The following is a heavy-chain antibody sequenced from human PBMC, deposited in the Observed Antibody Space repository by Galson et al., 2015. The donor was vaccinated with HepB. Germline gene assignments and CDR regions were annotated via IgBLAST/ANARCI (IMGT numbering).Heavy chain of an antibody. V-gene: IGHV1-18*01. CDR2: ISAYNGNT. CDR3: ARDGHVVPAAIWGWFDP. J-gene: IGHJ5*02. Sequence: SVKVSCKASGYTFTSYGISWVRQAPGQGLEWMGWISAYNGNTNYAQKLQGRVTMTTDTSTSTAYMELRSLRSDDTAVYYCARDGHVVPAAIWGWFDPWGQGTLVTVSS. D-gene: IGHD2-2*01. CDR1: GYTFTSYG.